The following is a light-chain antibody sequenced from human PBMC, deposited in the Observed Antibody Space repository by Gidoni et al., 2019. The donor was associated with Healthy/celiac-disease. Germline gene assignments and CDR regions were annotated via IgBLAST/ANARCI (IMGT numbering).Light chain of an antibody. V-gene: IGLV1-51*01. CDR1: SSNIGNNY. CDR3: GTWDSSLSAGV. CDR2: DNN. J-gene: IGLJ3*02. Sequence: QSVSPQPPSVSAAPRQKVTISCSGSSSNIGNNYVSWYQQLPGTAPKLLMFDNNKRPSGIPDRFSGSKSGTSATLGITGLQTGDEADYYCGTWDSSLSAGVFGGGTKLTVL.